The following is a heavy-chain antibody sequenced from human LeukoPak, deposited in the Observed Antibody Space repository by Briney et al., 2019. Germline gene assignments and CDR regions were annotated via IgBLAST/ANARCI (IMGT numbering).Heavy chain of an antibody. J-gene: IGHJ4*02. CDR2: IRVGGEL. CDR1: GFTFSDYA. D-gene: IGHD7-27*01. V-gene: IGHV3-23*01. Sequence: GKSLRLSCAASGFTFSDYAMNWVRQAPGKGLEWVSGIRVGGELYYADSVKGRFTISRDNSENTLYLQMSGLRAEDTAVYHCAKGTGDTGYYFDYWGQGTLVTVSS. CDR3: AKGTGDTGYYFDY.